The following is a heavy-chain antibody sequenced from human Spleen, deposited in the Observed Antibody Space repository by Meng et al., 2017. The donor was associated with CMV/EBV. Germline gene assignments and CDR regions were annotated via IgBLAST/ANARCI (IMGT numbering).Heavy chain of an antibody. V-gene: IGHV3-30-3*01. CDR2: ISSDGGNK. CDR3: ARDPNNYNFWSSYFDS. Sequence: GESLKISCAASGFTFSNYAMHWLRQAPGKGLEWMALISSDGGNKYYADSVKGRFTISRDNSKLYLQIDSLRAEDTALYYCARDPNNYNFWSSYFDSWGQGTLVTVSS. D-gene: IGHD3-3*01. J-gene: IGHJ4*02. CDR1: GFTFSNYA.